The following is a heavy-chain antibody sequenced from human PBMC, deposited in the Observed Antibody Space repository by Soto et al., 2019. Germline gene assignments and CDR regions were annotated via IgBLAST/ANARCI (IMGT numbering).Heavy chain of an antibody. CDR1: GFAFSSYG. J-gene: IGHJ6*02. D-gene: IGHD3-10*01. CDR2: IWYDGSNK. CDR3: ARGLSTHYGSGKILDV. Sequence: QGQLVESGGGVVQPGRSLRLSCAASGFAFSSYGMQWVRQGPGKGLEWVAVIWYDGSNKYYADSVKGRFTISRDNSKNALYVQMNNLRAEDTAVYYCARGLSTHYGSGKILDVWGQGTTVTVSS. V-gene: IGHV3-33*01.